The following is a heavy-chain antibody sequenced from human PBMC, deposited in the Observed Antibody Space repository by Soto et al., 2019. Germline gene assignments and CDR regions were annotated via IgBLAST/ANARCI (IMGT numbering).Heavy chain of an antibody. J-gene: IGHJ5*02. Sequence: QITLKESGPTLVKPTQTLTLTCTFSGFSLSTSGVSVGWIRQPPGKALEWLALIYWDDDKRYSPSLKNRLTITKDTSKNQVVLTMTNMDPVDTGTYYCAYKGLSLLWLGDPGAFDPWGQGTLVTVSS. CDR3: AYKGLSLLWLGDPGAFDP. CDR2: IYWDDDK. D-gene: IGHD3-10*01. V-gene: IGHV2-5*02. CDR1: GFSLSTSGVS.